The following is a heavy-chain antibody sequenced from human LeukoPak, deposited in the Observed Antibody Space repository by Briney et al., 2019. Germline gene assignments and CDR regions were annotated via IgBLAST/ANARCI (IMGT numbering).Heavy chain of an antibody. CDR3: ARDGAIRGWEY. D-gene: IGHD6-19*01. V-gene: IGHV1-2*06. Sequence: ASVKVSCKASGYTFTGYHVHWVRQAPGQGLEWVGRINPNSGVTNYAQKFQGRVTMTRHTSITTAHMELSRLRSDDTAVYYCARDGAIRGWEYWGQGTLVTVSS. J-gene: IGHJ4*02. CDR2: INPNSGVT. CDR1: GYTFTGYH.